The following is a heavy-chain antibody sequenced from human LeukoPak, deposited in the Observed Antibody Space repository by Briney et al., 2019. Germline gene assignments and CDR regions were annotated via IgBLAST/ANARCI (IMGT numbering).Heavy chain of an antibody. V-gene: IGHV3-30*02. J-gene: IGHJ4*02. D-gene: IGHD3-10*01. Sequence: GGSLRLSCAASGFTFSSYGMHWVRQAPGKGLERVAFIRYDGSNKYYADSVKGRFTISRDNSKNTLYLQMNSLRAEDTAAYYCAKERLWFGELFPDYWGQGTLVTVSS. CDR1: GFTFSSYG. CDR3: AKERLWFGELFPDY. CDR2: IRYDGSNK.